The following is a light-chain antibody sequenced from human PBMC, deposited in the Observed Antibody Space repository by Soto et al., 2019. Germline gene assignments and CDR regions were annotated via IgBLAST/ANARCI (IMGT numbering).Light chain of an antibody. CDR3: QVWDRSIVV. J-gene: IGLJ2*01. V-gene: IGLV3-9*01. CDR1: NIGSKN. CDR2: RDS. Sequence: SYELTQPLSVSVALGQTARITCGGNNIGSKNVQWYQQKPGQAPVLVIYRDSSRPSGIPEGFSGSNSGNTATLTISRAQAGDEADYYCQVWDRSIVVFGGGTKLTVL.